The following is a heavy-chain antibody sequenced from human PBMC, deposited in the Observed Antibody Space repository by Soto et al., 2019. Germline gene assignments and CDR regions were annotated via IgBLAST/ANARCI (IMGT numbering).Heavy chain of an antibody. D-gene: IGHD3-10*01. Sequence: PGCSIKIGCAACRVSFSSSGMTLALQYPEKGLEWVSYISSGRTITYYADSVKGRFTISRDNAKNSLYLQMDSLSAEDMAVYYCTREGLVAGADLHYFIRPPDVWGQRSTVTVSS. CDR1: RVSFSSSG. CDR3: TREGLVAGADLHYFIRPPDV. J-gene: IGHJ6*02. V-gene: IGHV3-48*01. CDR2: ISSGRTIT.